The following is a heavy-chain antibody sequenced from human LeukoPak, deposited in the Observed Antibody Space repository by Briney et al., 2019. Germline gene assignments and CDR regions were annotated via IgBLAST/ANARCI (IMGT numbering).Heavy chain of an antibody. CDR1: GGSISSSSYY. J-gene: IGHJ4*02. CDR2: IYYSGST. Sequence: SETLSLTCTASGGSISSSSYYWGWIRQPPGKGLEWIGSIYYSGSTYYNPSLKSRVTISVNTSKNQFSLKLSSVTAADTAVYYCARGKGGGWYYFDYWGQGTLVTVSS. V-gene: IGHV4-39*01. CDR3: ARGKGGGWYYFDY. D-gene: IGHD6-19*01.